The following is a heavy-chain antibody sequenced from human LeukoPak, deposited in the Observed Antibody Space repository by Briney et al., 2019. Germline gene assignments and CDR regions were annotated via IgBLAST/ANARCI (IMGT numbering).Heavy chain of an antibody. CDR3: ARNHILGYWHFDL. V-gene: IGHV3-53*01. CDR2: IYSGGNT. J-gene: IGHJ2*01. D-gene: IGHD1-26*01. Sequence: GGSLTHSCAASGFTVSSNFMSWVRQAPEKGLEWVSVIYSGGNTYYADSVSGRFTISRDNSKNTVYLQMNSLRADDTAVYYCARNHILGYWHFDLWGGGKLVTVSS. CDR1: GFTVSSNF.